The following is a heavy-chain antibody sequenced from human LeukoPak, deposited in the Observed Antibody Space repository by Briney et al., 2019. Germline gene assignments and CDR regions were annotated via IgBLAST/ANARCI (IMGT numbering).Heavy chain of an antibody. V-gene: IGHV4-34*01. CDR3: ARVEWNDLVADY. D-gene: IGHD1-1*01. Sequence: SETLSLTCAVYGGSFSGYYWSWIRQPPGKGLECIGYIYYSGSTYYNPSLKSRVTISVDTSKNQFSLRLSSVTAADTAVYYCARVEWNDLVADYWGQGTLVTVSS. CDR2: IYYSGST. J-gene: IGHJ4*02. CDR1: GGSFSGYY.